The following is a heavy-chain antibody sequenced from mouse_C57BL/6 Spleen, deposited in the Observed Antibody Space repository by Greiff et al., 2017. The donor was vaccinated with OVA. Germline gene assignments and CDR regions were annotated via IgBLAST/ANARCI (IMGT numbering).Heavy chain of an antibody. J-gene: IGHJ4*01. Sequence: QVQLKQSGAELVRPGASVTLSCKASGYTFTDYEMHWVKQTPVHGLEWIGAIDPETGGTAYNQTFKGKAILTAAKSSSTAYMELRSLTSEDSAVYYCTRKEAHYYGSSYAMDYWGQGTSVTVSS. V-gene: IGHV1-15*01. CDR2: IDPETGGT. CDR1: GYTFTDYE. CDR3: TRKEAHYYGSSYAMDY. D-gene: IGHD1-1*01.